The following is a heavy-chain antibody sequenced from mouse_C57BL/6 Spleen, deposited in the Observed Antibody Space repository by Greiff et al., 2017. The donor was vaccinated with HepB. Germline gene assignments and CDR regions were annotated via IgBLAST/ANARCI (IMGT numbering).Heavy chain of an antibody. CDR1: GYTFTDYE. CDR3: TRDYGPRRGFAS. V-gene: IGHV1-15*01. Sequence: VQLQQSGAELVRPGASVTLSCKASGYTFTDYEMHWVKQTPVHGLEWIGAIDPETGGTAYNQKFKGKAILTADKSSSTAYMELRSLTSEDSAVYYCTRDYGPRRGFASWGQGPPPTVPS. J-gene: IGHJ2*01. D-gene: IGHD1-1*02. CDR2: IDPETGGT.